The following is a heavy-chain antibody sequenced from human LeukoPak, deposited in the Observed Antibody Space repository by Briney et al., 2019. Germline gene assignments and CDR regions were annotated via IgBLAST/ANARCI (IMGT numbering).Heavy chain of an antibody. D-gene: IGHD3-10*01. Sequence: SGTLSLTCTVSGDSIITNHWWSWVRPPPGKGLEWIGEINHSGSTNYNPSLKSRVTISVDTSKNQFSLKLSSVTAADTAVYYCARPRVTMVRGVERRRGWFDPWGQGTLVTVSS. CDR3: ARPRVTMVRGVERRRGWFDP. CDR1: GDSIITNHW. J-gene: IGHJ5*02. CDR2: INHSGST. V-gene: IGHV4-4*02.